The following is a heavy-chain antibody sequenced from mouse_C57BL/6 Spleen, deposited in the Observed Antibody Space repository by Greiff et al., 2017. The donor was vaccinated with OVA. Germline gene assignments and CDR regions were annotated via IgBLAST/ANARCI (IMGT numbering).Heavy chain of an antibody. Sequence: QVQLQQPGAELVMPGASVKLSCKASGYTFTSYWMHWVKQRPGQGLEWIGEIDPSDSYTNYNQKFKGKSTLTVDKSSSTAYMQLSSLTSEDSEVYSSARYGSSSAYYFDYWGQGTTLTVSS. D-gene: IGHD1-1*01. CDR2: IDPSDSYT. J-gene: IGHJ2*01. V-gene: IGHV1-69*01. CDR3: ARYGSSSAYYFDY. CDR1: GYTFTSYW.